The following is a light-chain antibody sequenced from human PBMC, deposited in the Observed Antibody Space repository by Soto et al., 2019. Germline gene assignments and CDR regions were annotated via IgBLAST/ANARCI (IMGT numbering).Light chain of an antibody. CDR3: QQYGSSGT. V-gene: IGKV3-20*01. CDR1: QSVSRY. Sequence: IVLTQSPATLSFSPGERATLSFRASQSVSRYLAWYQQKPGQAPRPLIYDASNRATGIPDRFSGSGSGTDFTLTISRLEPEDFAVYYCQQYGSSGTFGQGTKVDIK. CDR2: DAS. J-gene: IGKJ1*01.